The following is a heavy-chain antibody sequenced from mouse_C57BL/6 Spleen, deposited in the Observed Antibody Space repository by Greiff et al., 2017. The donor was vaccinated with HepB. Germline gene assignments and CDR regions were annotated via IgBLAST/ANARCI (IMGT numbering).Heavy chain of an antibody. CDR3: ARRLDYDSFDY. CDR2: IHPNSGST. V-gene: IGHV1-64*01. D-gene: IGHD2-4*01. Sequence: QVQLQQPGAELVQPGASVKLSCKASGYTFTSYWMHWVKQRPGQGLEWIGMIHPNSGSTNYNEKFKSKATLTVDKSSSSAYIQRSSLNSEDSAVYYCARRLDYDSFDYWGQGTTLTVSS. CDR1: GYTFTSYW. J-gene: IGHJ2*01.